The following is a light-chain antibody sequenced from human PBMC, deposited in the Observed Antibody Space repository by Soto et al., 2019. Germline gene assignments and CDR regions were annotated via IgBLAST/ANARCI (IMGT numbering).Light chain of an antibody. J-gene: IGKJ1*01. V-gene: IGKV3-20*01. CDR1: QSVSSY. CDR2: GAS. Sequence: EIVLTQSPATLSLSPGERATLSCRASQSVSSYLAWYQQKPGQAPRLLIYGASNRATGIPDRFSGSGSGTDFTLTISRLEPEDFAVYYCQQYVTSSPRTFGQGTKVDIK. CDR3: QQYVTSSPRT.